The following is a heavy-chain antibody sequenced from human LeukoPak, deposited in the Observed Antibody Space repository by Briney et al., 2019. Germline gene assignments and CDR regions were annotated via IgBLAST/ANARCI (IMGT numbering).Heavy chain of an antibody. CDR3: ARTDLGRHFDY. CDR2: IYYSGST. J-gene: IGHJ4*02. D-gene: IGHD1-26*01. Sequence: SETLSLTCTDSGGSVSSGSSYWSWIRQPPGKGLEWIGYIYYSGSTNYNPSLKSRVTISVDTSKNQFSLKLRSVTAADTAVYYYARTDLGRHFDYWGQGTLVTVSS. V-gene: IGHV4-61*01. CDR1: GGSVSSGSSY.